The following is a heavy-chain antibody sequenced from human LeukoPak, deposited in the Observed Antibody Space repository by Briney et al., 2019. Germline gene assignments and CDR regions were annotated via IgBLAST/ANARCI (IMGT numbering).Heavy chain of an antibody. D-gene: IGHD6-13*01. J-gene: IGHJ4*02. V-gene: IGHV3-30-3*01. CDR2: ISYDGSNK. CDR3: ARDTRSSSLRYYFDY. CDR1: GFTFSSYA. Sequence: PGGSLRLSCAASGFTFSSYAMHWVRQAPGKGLEWVAVISYDGSNKYYADSVKGRFTISRDNSKNTLYLQMNSLRAEDTAVYYCARDTRSSSLRYYFDYWGQGTLVTVPS.